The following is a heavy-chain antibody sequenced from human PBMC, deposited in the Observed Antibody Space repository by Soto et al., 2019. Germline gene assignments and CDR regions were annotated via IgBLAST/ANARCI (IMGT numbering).Heavy chain of an antibody. V-gene: IGHV2-5*01. CDR1: GFSLSTSGVG. Sequence: QITLKESGPTLVKPTQTLTLTCTFSGFSLSTSGVGVGWIRQPPGKALEWLALIYWNDDKCYSPSLKSSLTITKDTSKNQVVLTMTNMDPVDTATYYCAHRGGYSYEVQYYFDYWGQGTLVTVSS. D-gene: IGHD5-18*01. CDR3: AHRGGYSYEVQYYFDY. CDR2: IYWNDDK. J-gene: IGHJ4*02.